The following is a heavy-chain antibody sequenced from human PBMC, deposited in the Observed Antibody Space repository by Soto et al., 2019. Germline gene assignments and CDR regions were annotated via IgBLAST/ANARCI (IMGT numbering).Heavy chain of an antibody. Sequence: SETLSLTCTVSGGSISSYYWSWIRQPPGKGLEWIGYIYYSGSTNYNPSLKSRVTISVDTSKNQFSLKLSSVTAADTAVYYCARVGGYSGYEQNWFDPWGQGTLVTVSS. CDR1: GGSISSYY. CDR2: IYYSGST. D-gene: IGHD5-12*01. J-gene: IGHJ5*02. V-gene: IGHV4-59*01. CDR3: ARVGGYSGYEQNWFDP.